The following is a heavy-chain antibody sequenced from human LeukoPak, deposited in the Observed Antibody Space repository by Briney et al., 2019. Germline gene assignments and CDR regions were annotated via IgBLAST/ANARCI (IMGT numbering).Heavy chain of an antibody. CDR3: ARDYYVSTYYYYGMDV. J-gene: IGHJ6*04. V-gene: IGHV3-48*03. CDR1: GFIFSNYE. CDR2: ISSSGNTI. Sequence: GGSLRLSCAASGFIFSNYEMNWVRQAPGKGLEWVSYISSSGNTIYYADSVKGRFTISRDNAKNSLYLQMDRLRAEDTAVYYCARDYYVSTYYYYGMDVWGKGTTVTVSS. D-gene: IGHD3-22*01.